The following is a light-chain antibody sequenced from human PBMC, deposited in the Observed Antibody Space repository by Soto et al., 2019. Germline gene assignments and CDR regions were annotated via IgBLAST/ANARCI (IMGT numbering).Light chain of an antibody. CDR3: QKYNSYSYT. V-gene: IGKV1-5*01. J-gene: IGKJ2*01. Sequence: DIQMTQSPSTLSASVGDRVTITCRASQSIFVWLAWYQQRPGTAPRLLIYEASSLQSGVPSRFSGSGSGTEFTLTISSLQPDDSATYYCQKYNSYSYTFGQGTKLEIK. CDR2: EAS. CDR1: QSIFVW.